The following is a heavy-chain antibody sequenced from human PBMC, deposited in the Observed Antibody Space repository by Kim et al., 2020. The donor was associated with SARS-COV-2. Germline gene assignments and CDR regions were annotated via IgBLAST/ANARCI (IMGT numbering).Heavy chain of an antibody. D-gene: IGHD3-10*01. Sequence: GNTAFAQKFQGRLIMTSDTSTNTAYMELTSLTSDDTALYFCARGITEGFDYWGQGALVTVSS. CDR2: GNT. V-gene: IGHV1-8*01. J-gene: IGHJ4*02. CDR3: ARGITEGFDY.